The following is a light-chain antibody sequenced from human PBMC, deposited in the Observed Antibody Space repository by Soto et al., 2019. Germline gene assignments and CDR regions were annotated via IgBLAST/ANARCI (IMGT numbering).Light chain of an antibody. V-gene: IGLV2-14*01. CDR2: EVT. J-gene: IGLJ1*01. CDR1: SSDVGGYNY. CDR3: SSYTSSTAYD. Sequence: QSALTQPASVSGSPGQSITISCTGTSSDVGGYNYVSWYQLHPGKVPKLILYEVTNRPSGVSDRFSGSKSGNTASLTISGLQAEDEADYYCSSYTSSTAYDFGTGTKVTVL.